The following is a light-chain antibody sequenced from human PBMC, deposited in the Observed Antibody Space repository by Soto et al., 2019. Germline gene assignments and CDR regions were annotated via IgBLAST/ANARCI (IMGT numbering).Light chain of an antibody. Sequence: EIVLTQSPATLSLSPGERATLSCRASQSISVHLAWYQQKPGQAPSLLIYDASNRATGIPARFSGSGSGTDFTLTISSLEPEDFAVYYCQQRTNWPLTFGVGTKVEIK. CDR2: DAS. V-gene: IGKV3-11*01. CDR3: QQRTNWPLT. J-gene: IGKJ4*01. CDR1: QSISVH.